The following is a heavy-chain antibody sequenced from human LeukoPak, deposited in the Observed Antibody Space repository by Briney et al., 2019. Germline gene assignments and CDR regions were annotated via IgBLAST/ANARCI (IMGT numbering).Heavy chain of an antibody. J-gene: IGHJ5*02. CDR2: XXTSGST. Sequence: XXTSGSTNYNPYVNSRFTMSLDTSKNQFSLKLSSVTAADTAVYYCARDVVVVPAAVWYNWFDPWGQGTLVTVSS. D-gene: IGHD2-2*01. V-gene: IGHV4-4*07. CDR3: ARDVVVVPAAVWYNWFDP.